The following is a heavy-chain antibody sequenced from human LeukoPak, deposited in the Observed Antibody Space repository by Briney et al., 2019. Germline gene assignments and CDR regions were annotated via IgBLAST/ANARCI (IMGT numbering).Heavy chain of an antibody. V-gene: IGHV1-2*02. CDR2: INPNSGGT. J-gene: IGHJ5*02. Sequence: ASVKVSCKASGYTFTGYYMHWVRQAPGQGLEWMGWINPNSGGTNYAQKFRGRVTMTRDTSISTAYMELSRLRSDDTAVYYCARGGGSYPNWFDPWGQGTLVTVSS. CDR1: GYTFTGYY. D-gene: IGHD1-26*01. CDR3: ARGGGSYPNWFDP.